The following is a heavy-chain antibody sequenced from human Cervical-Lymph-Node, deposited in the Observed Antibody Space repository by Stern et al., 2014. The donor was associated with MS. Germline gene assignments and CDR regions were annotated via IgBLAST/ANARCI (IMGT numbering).Heavy chain of an antibody. J-gene: IGHJ6*02. Sequence: VQLVESGGGVVQPGRSLTLSCAASGFSLSNSAMHWVRQAPGKVLEWVAVMAFVGGNKKSGDSVNGRFSISRDMANNTLFLQMNSLRLEDTAVYYCMGVGDAMHVWGQGTTVIVS. CDR2: MAFVGGNK. CDR1: GFSLSNSA. CDR3: MGVGDAMHV. V-gene: IGHV3-30*03.